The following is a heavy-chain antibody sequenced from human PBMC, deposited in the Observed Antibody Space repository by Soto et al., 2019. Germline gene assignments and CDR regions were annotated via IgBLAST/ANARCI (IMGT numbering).Heavy chain of an antibody. D-gene: IGHD3-22*01. CDR1: GGSVSSGSYY. J-gene: IGHJ3*02. CDR3: ARECRGGYDAFDI. CDR2: IYYSGST. Sequence: SETLSLTCTVSGGSVSSGSYYWSWIRQPPGKGLEWIGNIYYSGSTNYNPSLKSRVTISVDTSKNQFSLKLSSVTAADTAVYYCARECRGGYDAFDIWGQGTMVTVSS. V-gene: IGHV4-61*01.